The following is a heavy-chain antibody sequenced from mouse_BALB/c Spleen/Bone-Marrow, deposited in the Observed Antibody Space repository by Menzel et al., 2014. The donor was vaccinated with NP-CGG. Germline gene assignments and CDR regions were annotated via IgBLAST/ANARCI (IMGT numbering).Heavy chain of an antibody. CDR1: GFTFSSYY. D-gene: IGHD1-1*02. Sequence: EVHLVESGGGLVELGGSLKLSCAASGFTFSSYYMSWVRQTPEKRLELVAAINSNGGSAYYPDTVKGRFTISRDNAKNTLFLQMSSLKSEDTALYYCARHGGFGNYFDYWGQGTTLTVSS. CDR3: ARHGGFGNYFDY. J-gene: IGHJ2*01. CDR2: INSNGGSA. V-gene: IGHV5-6-2*01.